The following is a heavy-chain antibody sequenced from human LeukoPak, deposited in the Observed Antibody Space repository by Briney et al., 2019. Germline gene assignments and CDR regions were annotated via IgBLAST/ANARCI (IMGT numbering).Heavy chain of an antibody. CDR1: GGTFSSYA. CDR3: ARGALGYCSGGSCYRFDP. CDR2: IIPILGIA. V-gene: IGHV1-69*04. D-gene: IGHD2-15*01. J-gene: IGHJ5*02. Sequence: SVKVSCKASGGTFSSYAISWVRQAPGQGLEWMGRIIPILGIANYAQKFQGRVTITADKSTSTAYMELSSLRSEDTAVYYCARGALGYCSGGSCYRFDPWGQGTLATVSS.